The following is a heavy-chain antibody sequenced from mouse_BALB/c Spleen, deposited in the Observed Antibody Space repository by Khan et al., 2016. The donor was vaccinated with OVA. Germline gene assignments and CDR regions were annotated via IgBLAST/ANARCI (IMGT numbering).Heavy chain of an antibody. CDR1: GYSITSDYA. J-gene: IGHJ3*01. CDR2: INYSGGT. V-gene: IGHV3-2*02. Sequence: EVQLKESGPDLVKPSQSLSLTCTVTGYSITSDYAWNWIRQFPGNKLEWMGYINYSGGTSYLPSLKRRISITRDTSKNQFFLQLNSVTTEDSATYYGAKWFTYWGQGTLVTVS. CDR3: AKWFTY.